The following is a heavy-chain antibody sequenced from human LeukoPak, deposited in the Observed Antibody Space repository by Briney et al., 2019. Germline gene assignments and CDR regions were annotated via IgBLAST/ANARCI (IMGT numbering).Heavy chain of an antibody. CDR1: GGTFSSYA. CDR3: ARDREDTAGENYSDY. Sequence: ASVKVSCKASGGTFSSYAISWVRQAPGQGLEWMGGIIPIFGTANYAQKFQGRVTITADESTSTAYMELSSLRSEDTAVYYCARDREDTAGENYSDYWGQGTLVTVSS. V-gene: IGHV1-69*01. D-gene: IGHD5-18*01. J-gene: IGHJ4*02. CDR2: IIPIFGTA.